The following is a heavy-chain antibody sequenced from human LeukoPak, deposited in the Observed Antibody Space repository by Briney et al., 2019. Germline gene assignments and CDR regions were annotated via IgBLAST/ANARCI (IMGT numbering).Heavy chain of an antibody. V-gene: IGHV3-49*04. J-gene: IGHJ3*01. CDR1: TFTFGDYP. Sequence: GGSLRLSCTSATFTFGDYPLSWVRQAPGRGLEWITFIKTKPFGGTSEYAASVKGRFTFSRDDSKNIAYLQMNRLNTEDTAVYYCTRHQSPYLDAFDLWGQGTMVTVAS. D-gene: IGHD2-2*01. CDR2: IKTKPFGGTS. CDR3: TRHQSPYLDAFDL.